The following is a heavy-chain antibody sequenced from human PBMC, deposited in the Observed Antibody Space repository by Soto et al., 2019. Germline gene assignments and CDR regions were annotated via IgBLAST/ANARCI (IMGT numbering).Heavy chain of an antibody. D-gene: IGHD6-13*01. Sequence: QVQLVESGGGVVRPGRSLRLTCAASGFTFRNYGMHWVRQAPGKGLEWVAVISHDGSDKYYADSKKGRFIISRDNSENTLFLNMNSLKPEDTAVYYCAKENQHLVHDYWGQGTLVTVSS. CDR1: GFTFRNYG. CDR3: AKENQHLVHDY. CDR2: ISHDGSDK. J-gene: IGHJ4*02. V-gene: IGHV3-30*18.